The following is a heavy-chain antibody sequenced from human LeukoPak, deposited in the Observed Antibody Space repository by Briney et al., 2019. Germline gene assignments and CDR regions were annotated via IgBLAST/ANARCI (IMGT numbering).Heavy chain of an antibody. Sequence: SETLSLTCTVSGGSISSSSYYWGWIRQPPGKGLEWIGSIYYSGSTYYNPSLKSRVTISVNTSKNQFSLKLSPVTAADTAVYYCARLLWNDAFDIWGQGTMVTVSS. D-gene: IGHD3-16*01. J-gene: IGHJ3*02. CDR1: GGSISSSSYY. CDR2: IYYSGST. V-gene: IGHV4-39*01. CDR3: ARLLWNDAFDI.